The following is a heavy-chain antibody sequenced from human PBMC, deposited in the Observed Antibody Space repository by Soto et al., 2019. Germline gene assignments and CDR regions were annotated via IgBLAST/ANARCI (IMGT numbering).Heavy chain of an antibody. D-gene: IGHD2-15*01. Sequence: GASVKGSCKASGYTFTSYGISWVRQAPGQGLEWMGWISAYNGNTNYAQKLQGRVTMTTDTSTSTAYMELRSLRSDDTAVYYCARDLGDIVVVVAATRGDAFDIWGQGTMVTXSS. CDR3: ARDLGDIVVVVAATRGDAFDI. J-gene: IGHJ3*02. CDR1: GYTFTSYG. CDR2: ISAYNGNT. V-gene: IGHV1-18*01.